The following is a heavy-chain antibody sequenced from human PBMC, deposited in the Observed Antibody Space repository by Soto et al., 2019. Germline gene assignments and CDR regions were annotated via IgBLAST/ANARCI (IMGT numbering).Heavy chain of an antibody. Sequence: SETLSLTCTVSVGSISSYDWSLIRQPPGKGLECIGYIYYSGSTNYNPSLKSRVTISVDTSKNQFSLKLSSVTAADTAVYYCASVWGPSGYYGKYFDYWGKGNLVTVS. D-gene: IGHD3-22*01. CDR1: VGSISSYD. J-gene: IGHJ4*02. CDR2: IYYSGST. CDR3: ASVWGPSGYYGKYFDY. V-gene: IGHV4-59*01.